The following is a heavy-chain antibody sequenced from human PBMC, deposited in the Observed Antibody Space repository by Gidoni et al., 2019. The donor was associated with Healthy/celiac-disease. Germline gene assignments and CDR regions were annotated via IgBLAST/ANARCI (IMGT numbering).Heavy chain of an antibody. J-gene: IGHJ6*02. Sequence: QVQLQESGPGLVKPSETLSLTCTVSGVSISRYYWSWIRQPPGKGLEWIGYIYYSGSTNYNPSLKSRVTISVDTSKNQFSLKLSSVTAADTDVYYCARQGIAAAGTFYYYYYGMDVWGQGTTVTVSS. V-gene: IGHV4-59*08. D-gene: IGHD6-13*01. CDR3: ARQGIAAAGTFYYYYYGMDV. CDR1: GVSISRYY. CDR2: IYYSGST.